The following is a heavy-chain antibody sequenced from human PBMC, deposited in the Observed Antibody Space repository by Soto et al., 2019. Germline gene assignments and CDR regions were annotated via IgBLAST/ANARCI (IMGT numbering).Heavy chain of an antibody. D-gene: IGHD1-1*01. CDR2: ISGSGGST. CDR1: GCNFRSYA. CDR3: AKDXNWNDGSDYYYYGMDV. V-gene: IGHV3-23*01. Sequence: GGSLRLSCAASGCNFRSYAMSWVRQATGKGLEWVSAISGSGGSTYYADSVKGRFTISRDNSKNTLYLQMNSLRAEDTAVYYCAKDXNWNDGSDYYYYGMDVWGQGTTVTVSS. J-gene: IGHJ6*02.